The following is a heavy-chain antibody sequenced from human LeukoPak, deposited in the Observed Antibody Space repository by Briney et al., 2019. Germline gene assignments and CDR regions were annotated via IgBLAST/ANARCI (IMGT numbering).Heavy chain of an antibody. D-gene: IGHD3-3*01. CDR3: ARHGITIFGPSYYFDY. Sequence: PSETLSLTCTVSGGSISSSNYYWGWIRQPPKKGLEWIGTISYSESTYYNPSLKSRVTISVDTSMNQFSLKLSSVTAADTAVYFCARHGITIFGPSYYFDYWGQGTLVTVSS. V-gene: IGHV4-39*01. CDR2: ISYSEST. CDR1: GGSISSSNYY. J-gene: IGHJ4*02.